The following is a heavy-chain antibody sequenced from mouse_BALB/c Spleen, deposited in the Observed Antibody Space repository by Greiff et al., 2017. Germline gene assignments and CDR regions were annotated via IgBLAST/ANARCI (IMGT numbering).Heavy chain of an antibody. CDR2: ISDGGSYT. V-gene: IGHV5-4*02. J-gene: IGHJ4*01. CDR1: GFTFSDYY. D-gene: IGHD1-2*01. Sequence: VQVVESGGGLVKPGGSLKLSCAASGFTFSDYYMYWVRQTPEKRLEWVATISDGGSYTYYPDSVKGRFTISRDNAKNNLYLQMSSLKSEDTAMYYCARGLRPYYYAMDYWGQGTSVTVSS. CDR3: ARGLRPYYYAMDY.